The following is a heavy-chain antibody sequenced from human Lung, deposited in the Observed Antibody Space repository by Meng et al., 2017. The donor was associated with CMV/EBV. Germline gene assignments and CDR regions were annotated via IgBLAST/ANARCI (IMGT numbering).Heavy chain of an antibody. CDR2: ISAYNGNT. Sequence: QVQLGQSGGEVKKPGASVKVACKAAGYTFTSYGISWGRQAPGQGLEWMGWISAYNGNTNYAQKLQGRVTMTTDTSTSTAYMELRSLRSDDTAVYYCAASSSSWYQNWFDPWGQGTLVTVSS. CDR3: AASSSSWYQNWFDP. D-gene: IGHD6-13*01. CDR1: GYTFTSYG. J-gene: IGHJ5*02. V-gene: IGHV1-18*01.